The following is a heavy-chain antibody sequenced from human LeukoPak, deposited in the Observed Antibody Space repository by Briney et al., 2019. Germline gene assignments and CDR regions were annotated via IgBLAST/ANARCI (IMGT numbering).Heavy chain of an antibody. CDR2: IYHSGST. J-gene: IGHJ5*02. CDR3: ARGSDYNWFDP. CDR1: GYSISSGYY. D-gene: IGHD3-10*01. Sequence: SETLSLTCTVSGYSISSGYYWGWIRPPPGKGLEWIGSIYHSGSTYYNPSLKSRVTISVDTSKNQFSLKLSSVTAADTAVYYCARGSDYNWFDPWGQGTLVTVSS. V-gene: IGHV4-38-2*02.